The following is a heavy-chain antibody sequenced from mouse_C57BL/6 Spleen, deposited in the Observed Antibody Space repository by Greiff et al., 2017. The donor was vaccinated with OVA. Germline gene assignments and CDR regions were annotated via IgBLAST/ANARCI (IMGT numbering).Heavy chain of an antibody. CDR2: LWSGGST. J-gene: IGHJ4*01. CDR1: GFSLTSYG. D-gene: IGHD2-5*01. Sequence: VQLQESGPGLVQPSQSLSITCTVSGFSLTSYGVHWVRQSPGKGLEWLGVLWSGGSTDYNAAFISRLSLSKDNSKSHVFFKMNSLQADDTAIYYCAGSNYHWGQGTSVTVAA. V-gene: IGHV2-2*01. CDR3: AGSNYH.